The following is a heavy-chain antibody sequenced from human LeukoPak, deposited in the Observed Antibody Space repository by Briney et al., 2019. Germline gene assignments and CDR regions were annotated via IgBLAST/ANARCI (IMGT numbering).Heavy chain of an antibody. CDR2: ISGSGATT. CDR3: AKDQSRVGASDPFDY. V-gene: IGHV3-23*01. D-gene: IGHD1-26*01. Sequence: PGGSLRLSCAASGFTFSSCAMTWVRQAPGKGLEWVSSISGSGATTYYADSVKGRFTISRDNPNNTVYLQMNSLRAEDTAAYYCAKDQSRVGASDPFDYWGQGMQVGVSS. J-gene: IGHJ4*02. CDR1: GFTFSSCA.